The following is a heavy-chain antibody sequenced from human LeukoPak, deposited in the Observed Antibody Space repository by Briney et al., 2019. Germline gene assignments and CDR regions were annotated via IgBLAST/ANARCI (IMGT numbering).Heavy chain of an antibody. J-gene: IGHJ4*02. CDR3: ARVGTAEGTLEDY. CDR2: IKPDESEK. D-gene: IGHD6-13*01. CDR1: GFTFTTYW. Sequence: GGSLGLSCAASGFTFTTYWMSWVRQPPGKGLEWVANIKPDESEKYYVDSVKGRFTISRDNAKNSLYLQMNSLRAEDTAVYYCARVGTAEGTLEDYWGQGTLVTVSS. V-gene: IGHV3-7*01.